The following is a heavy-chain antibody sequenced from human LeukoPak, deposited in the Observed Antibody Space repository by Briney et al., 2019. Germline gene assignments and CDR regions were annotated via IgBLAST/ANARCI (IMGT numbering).Heavy chain of an antibody. CDR3: VRDPPRTVPGIDFDY. D-gene: IGHD6-19*01. CDR1: GFTFSDYY. Sequence: GGSLRLSCAASGFTFSDYYMSWIRQAPGKGLEWVSYISSSGSPIYYADSLKGRFTISRDNAKNSLYLQMNSLRAEDTAVYYCVRDPPRTVPGIDFDYWGQGTLVTVSS. J-gene: IGHJ4*02. V-gene: IGHV3-11*04. CDR2: ISSSGSPI.